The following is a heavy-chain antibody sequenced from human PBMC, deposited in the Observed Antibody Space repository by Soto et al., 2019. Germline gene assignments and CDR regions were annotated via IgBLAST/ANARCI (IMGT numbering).Heavy chain of an antibody. Sequence: ASGPTLVNPTQTLTLTCTFSGFSLSTSGVGVGWICQPPGKALEWLALIYWNDDKRYSPSLKSRLTITRDTSKNQVVLTMTNMDPVDTATYYCAHRSFYGITPVCSSTSCSKQYFDYWGQGTLVTVSS. D-gene: IGHD2-2*01. CDR3: AHRSFYGITPVCSSTSCSKQYFDY. V-gene: IGHV2-5*01. CDR2: IYWNDDK. J-gene: IGHJ4*02. CDR1: GFSLSTSGVG.